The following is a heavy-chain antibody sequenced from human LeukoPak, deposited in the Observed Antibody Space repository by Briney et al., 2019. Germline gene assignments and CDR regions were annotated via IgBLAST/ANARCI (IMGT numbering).Heavy chain of an antibody. CDR3: ARVQRDDYNEVPNWFDT. D-gene: IGHD3-16*01. CDR2: RSSKDEK. CDR1: GFASSSARVG. V-gene: IGHV2-26*01. Sequence: SGPVLVPPTEPLTLTCTVSGFASSSARVGVSWIRQPPGKALEWLAHRSSKDEKSYSTSLKSRLTISRDTSKSQVTLTMTNLDPVDTATYYCARVQRDDYNEVPNWFDTWGQGTLVTVSS. J-gene: IGHJ5*02.